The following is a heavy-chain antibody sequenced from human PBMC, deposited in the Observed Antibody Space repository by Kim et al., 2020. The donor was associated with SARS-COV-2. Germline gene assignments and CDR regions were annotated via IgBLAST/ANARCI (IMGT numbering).Heavy chain of an antibody. J-gene: IGHJ2*01. D-gene: IGHD4-17*01. V-gene: IGHV4-59*01. Sequence: LKRRVTISVDTSKNQFSLKLSSVTAADTAVYYCARASVDYGGSDYWYFDLWGRGTLVTVSS. CDR3: ARASVDYGGSDYWYFDL.